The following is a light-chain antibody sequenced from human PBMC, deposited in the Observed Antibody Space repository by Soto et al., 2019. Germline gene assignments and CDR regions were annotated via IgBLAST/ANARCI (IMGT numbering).Light chain of an antibody. CDR3: HQRTNWLFT. CDR1: QSVTGY. V-gene: IGKV3-11*01. J-gene: IGKJ4*01. CDR2: DTF. Sequence: EIVLTQSPATLSLSPGERATLSCRASQSVTGYLHWFQQKPGQAPRLLIYDTFNRATGIPARFSGSGSETDFTLTLSSLEPEDFAVYYCHQRTNWLFTFGGGTKVEIK.